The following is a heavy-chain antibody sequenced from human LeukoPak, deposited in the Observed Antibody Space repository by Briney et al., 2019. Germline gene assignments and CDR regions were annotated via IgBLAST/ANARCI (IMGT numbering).Heavy chain of an antibody. V-gene: IGHV4-59*01. CDR2: IYYSRST. CDR3: ARWLQLGSAKTRAFDI. J-gene: IGHJ3*02. CDR1: GGSISSYD. D-gene: IGHD5-18*01. Sequence: SETLSLTCTVSGGSISSYDLSWVRQPPGKGLEWIGYIYYSRSTNYNPSLKGRVTISGDTSKTQFSLKLSCVTAADTAVYYCARWLQLGSAKTRAFDIGGRGKMVTVSS.